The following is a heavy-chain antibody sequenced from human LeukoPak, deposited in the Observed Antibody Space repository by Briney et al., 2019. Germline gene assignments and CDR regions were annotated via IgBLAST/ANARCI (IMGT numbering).Heavy chain of an antibody. Sequence: ASVKVSCKASGYTFTNYGINWVRQAAGQGLQWMGWMNPNSGNTGYPQRFQGRVTMTRDTSINTAYMELSSLRSEDTAVYYCVRGQSGFKFDPWGQGTLVTVSS. D-gene: IGHD5-12*01. J-gene: IGHJ5*02. CDR2: MNPNSGNT. V-gene: IGHV1-8*01. CDR3: VRGQSGFKFDP. CDR1: GYTFTNYG.